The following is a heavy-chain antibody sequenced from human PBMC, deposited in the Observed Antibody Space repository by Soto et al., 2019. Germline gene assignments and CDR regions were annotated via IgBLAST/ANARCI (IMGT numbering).Heavy chain of an antibody. V-gene: IGHV3-23*01. Sequence: VQLLESGGGLVQPGGSLRLSCAASGFTFSNYAMSWVRQAPGKALEWVSSINIVGGNTNYADSVRGRFTMSRDDSKNTVFLQMNSLRDEDTAIYYCTQNYFFDSCGQGTLITVSS. CDR2: INIVGGNT. J-gene: IGHJ4*02. CDR1: GFTFSNYA. CDR3: TQNYFFDS.